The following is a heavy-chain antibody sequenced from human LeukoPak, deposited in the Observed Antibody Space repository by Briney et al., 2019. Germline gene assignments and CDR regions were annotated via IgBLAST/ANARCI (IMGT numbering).Heavy chain of an antibody. J-gene: IGHJ5*02. CDR1: GYTFTSYA. CDR2: INAGNGNT. CDR3: ARTAALPNWFDP. D-gene: IGHD6-6*01. V-gene: IGHV1-3*03. Sequence: ASVKVSCKASGYTFTSYAMHWVRQAPGQRLEWMGWINAGNGNTKYSQEFQGRVTITRDTSASTAYMELSSLRSEDTAVYYCARTAALPNWFDPWGQGTLVTVSS.